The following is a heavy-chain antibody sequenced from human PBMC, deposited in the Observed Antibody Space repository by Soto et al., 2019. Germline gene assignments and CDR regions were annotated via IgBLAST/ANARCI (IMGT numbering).Heavy chain of an antibody. CDR2: INHSGIT. D-gene: IGHD6-6*01. CDR1: GGSLSPYY. Sequence: KPSETLSLTCAVYGGSLSPYYWSWIRQPPEKGLEWIGEINHSGITNYSPSLKSRVTISLDTSKNQFSLTLSSLTAADTAVYYCARAVSARPAGFYYYAMDVWGQGTTVTVSS. V-gene: IGHV4-34*01. CDR3: ARAVSARPAGFYYYAMDV. J-gene: IGHJ6*02.